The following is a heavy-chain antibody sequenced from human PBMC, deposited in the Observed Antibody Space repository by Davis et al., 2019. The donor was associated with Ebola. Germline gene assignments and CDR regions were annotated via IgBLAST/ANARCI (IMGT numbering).Heavy chain of an antibody. Sequence: AASVKVSCKASGGTFSSYAISWVRQAPGQGLEWMGGIIPIFGTANYAQKFQGRVTITADESTSTAYMELSSLRSEDTAMYYCASAYSSSSGFDYWGQGTLVTVSS. CDR2: IIPIFGTA. D-gene: IGHD6-6*01. V-gene: IGHV1-69*13. CDR3: ASAYSSSSGFDY. J-gene: IGHJ4*02. CDR1: GGTFSSYA.